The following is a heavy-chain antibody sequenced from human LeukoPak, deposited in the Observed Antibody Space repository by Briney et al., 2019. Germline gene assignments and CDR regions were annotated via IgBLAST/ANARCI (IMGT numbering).Heavy chain of an antibody. J-gene: IGHJ4*02. D-gene: IGHD5-12*01. V-gene: IGHV1-18*01. Sequence: ASVKVSCKASGYTFTSYGISWVRQAPRQGLEWMGWISAYNGNTNYAQKLQGRVTMTTDTSTSTAYMELRSLRSDDTAVYYCARDPSGYDPFDYWGQGTLVTVSS. CDR2: ISAYNGNT. CDR1: GYTFTSYG. CDR3: ARDPSGYDPFDY.